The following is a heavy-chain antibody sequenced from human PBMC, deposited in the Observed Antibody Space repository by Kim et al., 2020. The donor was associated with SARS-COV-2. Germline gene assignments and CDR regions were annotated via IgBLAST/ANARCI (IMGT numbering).Heavy chain of an antibody. Sequence: GGSLRLSCAASGFTFDSYAMSWVRQAPGKGLEWVAAISGSGGSPYYAGSVRGRFTISRDNSKNTLYLQMNSLRAEDTAVYYCAKYVAGSSSTFDYWGQGTLVTVSS. CDR1: GFTFDSYA. J-gene: IGHJ4*02. D-gene: IGHD2-2*01. CDR2: ISGSGGSP. V-gene: IGHV3-23*01. CDR3: AKYVAGSSSTFDY.